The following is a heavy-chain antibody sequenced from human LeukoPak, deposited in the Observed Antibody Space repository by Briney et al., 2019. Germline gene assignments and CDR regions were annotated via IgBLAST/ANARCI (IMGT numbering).Heavy chain of an antibody. Sequence: SETLSLTCTLSGGSISTYYWSWVRQPPGKGLEWIGYIYYTGSTSYSPSLKSRVTISMDKSKNQISLRLTSVTAADTAVYYCARSPTKRVPEDYWGQGTLVTVSS. V-gene: IGHV4-59*12. CDR3: ARSPTKRVPEDY. CDR1: GGSISTYY. D-gene: IGHD2-2*01. J-gene: IGHJ4*02. CDR2: IYYTGST.